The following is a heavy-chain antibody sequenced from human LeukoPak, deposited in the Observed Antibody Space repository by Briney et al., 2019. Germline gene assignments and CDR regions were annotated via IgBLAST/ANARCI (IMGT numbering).Heavy chain of an antibody. D-gene: IGHD2-15*01. CDR3: ARGPEIYCSGGSCYSAGRGWFDP. CDR2: INHSGST. Sequence: PSETLSLTCAVYGGSFSGYYWSWIRQPPGKGLEWIGEINHSGSTNYNPSLKSRVTISVDTSENQFSLKLSSVTAADTAVYYCARGPEIYCSGGSCYSAGRGWFDPWGQGTLVTVSS. CDR1: GGSFSGYY. V-gene: IGHV4-34*01. J-gene: IGHJ5*02.